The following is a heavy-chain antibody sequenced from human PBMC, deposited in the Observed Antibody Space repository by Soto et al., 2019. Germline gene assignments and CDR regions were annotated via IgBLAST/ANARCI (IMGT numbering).Heavy chain of an antibody. CDR3: ATRDNMKFY. CDR2: SHQSGNT. D-gene: IGHD1-20*01. Sequence: QVQLQESGPGLVKPSGTLSLTCTVSGVSISSHDWWTWVRQPPGKGLGWIGESHQSGNTNYNSSLGSRVTISVDKSKNQFSLRLSSVTVADTAVYYCATRDNMKFYWGQGTLVTVSS. CDR1: GVSISSHDW. J-gene: IGHJ4*02. V-gene: IGHV4-4*02.